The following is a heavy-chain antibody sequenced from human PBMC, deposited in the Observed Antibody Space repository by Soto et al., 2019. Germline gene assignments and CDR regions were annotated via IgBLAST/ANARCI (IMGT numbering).Heavy chain of an antibody. V-gene: IGHV4-34*01. CDR3: ARGQEGVVATH. J-gene: IGHJ4*02. CDR2: IKDGGYT. CDR1: GGSLSGYY. Sequence: QVQLQQWGAGLLKPSETLSLNCAVNGGSLSGYYWSWIRQPPGKGREWIGEIKDGGYTNYSPSLKSRASISSDTANNQVSLRLNSVTAADTGLYYCARGQEGVVATHWDQGALVTVSS. D-gene: IGHD5-12*01.